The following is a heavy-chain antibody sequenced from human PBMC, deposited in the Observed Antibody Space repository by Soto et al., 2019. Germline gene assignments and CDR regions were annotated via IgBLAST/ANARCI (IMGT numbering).Heavy chain of an antibody. D-gene: IGHD2-2*03. V-gene: IGHV4-61*01. J-gene: IGHJ6*02. Sequence: PAETLSLTCAVSGGSISGGCYSWSWIRQPPGKGLEWIGYIYYSGSTNYNPSLKSRVTISADTSMNEFSLSLSSVTAADTAVYYCAILNGYCVSTGCHGYYGMDVWGQGTTVTVSS. CDR1: GGSISGGCYS. CDR3: AILNGYCVSTGCHGYYGMDV. CDR2: IYYSGST.